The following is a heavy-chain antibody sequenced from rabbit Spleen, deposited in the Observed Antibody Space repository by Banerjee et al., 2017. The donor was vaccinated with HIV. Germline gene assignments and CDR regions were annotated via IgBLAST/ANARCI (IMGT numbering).Heavy chain of an antibody. V-gene: IGHV1S47*01. J-gene: IGHJ4*01. CDR3: VRARPYPFVL. CDR1: GFDFSSYG. CDR2: IEPIFGRT. D-gene: IGHD1-1*01. Sequence: QEQLKETGGGLVQPGGSLKLSCKASGFDFSSYGISWVRQAPGKGLEWIGYIEPIFGRTYYASWVNGRFTISSHNAQNTLYLQMRSLTAADTATYFCVRARPYPFVLWGPGTLVTVS.